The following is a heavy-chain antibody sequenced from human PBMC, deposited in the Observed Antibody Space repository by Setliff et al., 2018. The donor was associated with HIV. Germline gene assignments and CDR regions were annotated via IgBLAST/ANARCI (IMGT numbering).Heavy chain of an antibody. V-gene: IGHV4-39*01. J-gene: IGHJ5*02. CDR1: GVSISGPIGITYY. Sequence: SETLSLTCSVSGVSISGPIGITYYWDWLRQPPGKGLEWIGNIHYSRGSSYNASLKSRVTMSMDTAKNQFSLKLTSVTAADTAVYYCATSDWYSWFDPWGQGTLVTVSS. CDR3: ATSDWYSWFDP. CDR2: IHYSRGS. D-gene: IGHD2-21*02.